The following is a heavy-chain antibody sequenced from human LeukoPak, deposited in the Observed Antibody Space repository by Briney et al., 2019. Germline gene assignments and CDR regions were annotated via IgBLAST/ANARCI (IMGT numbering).Heavy chain of an antibody. J-gene: IGHJ5*02. CDR2: IYYSGST. V-gene: IGHV4-39*07. Sequence: KSSETLSLTCTVYGGSISSSSYYWGWIRQPPGKGLEWIGSIYYSGSTYYNPSLKSRVTISVDTSKNQFSLKLGSVTAADTAVYYCANTAMVTGWFDPWGQGTLVTVSS. CDR3: ANTAMVTGWFDP. CDR1: GGSISSSSYY. D-gene: IGHD5-18*01.